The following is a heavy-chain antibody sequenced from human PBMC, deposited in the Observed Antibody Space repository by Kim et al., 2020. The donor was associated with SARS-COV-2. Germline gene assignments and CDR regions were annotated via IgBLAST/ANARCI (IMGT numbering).Heavy chain of an antibody. CDR2: IYYSGST. CDR3: AGRGGALPYYYYYGMDV. D-gene: IGHD3-16*01. Sequence: SETLSLTCTVSGGSISSSSYYWGWIRQPPGKGLEWIGSIYYSGSTYYNPSLKSRVTISVDTSKNQFSLKLSSVTAADTAVYYCAGRGGALPYYYYYGMDVWGQGTTVTVSS. CDR1: GGSISSSSYY. J-gene: IGHJ6*02. V-gene: IGHV4-39*01.